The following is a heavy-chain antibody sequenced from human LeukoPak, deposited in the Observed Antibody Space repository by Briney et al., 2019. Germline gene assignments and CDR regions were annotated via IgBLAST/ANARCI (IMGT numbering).Heavy chain of an antibody. CDR3: AKDGYSSGWCFDY. CDR2: IYSGGST. CDR1: GFTVSNNY. D-gene: IGHD6-19*01. V-gene: IGHV3-53*01. J-gene: IGHJ4*02. Sequence: GGSLRLSCAASGFTVSNNYMSWVRQAPGKGLEWVSVIYSGGSTYYADSVKGRFTISRDNSKNTLYLQMNSLRAEDTAVYYCAKDGYSSGWCFDYWGQGTLVTVSS.